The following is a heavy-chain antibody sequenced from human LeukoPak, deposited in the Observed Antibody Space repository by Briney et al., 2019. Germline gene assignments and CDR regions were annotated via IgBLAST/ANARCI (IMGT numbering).Heavy chain of an antibody. V-gene: IGHV3-30*02. J-gene: IGHJ4*02. CDR1: GFTFSSYG. D-gene: IGHD3-10*01. Sequence: GGSLRLSCAASGFTFSSYGIHWVRQAPGKGLEWVAFIRYDGRNEYYADSVKGRFTISRDNSKNTLYLQMNSLRAEDTAAYYCARDGGLYSVVLGADYNCFDYWGQGTPVTVSS. CDR3: ARDGGLYSVVLGADYNCFDY. CDR2: IRYDGRNE.